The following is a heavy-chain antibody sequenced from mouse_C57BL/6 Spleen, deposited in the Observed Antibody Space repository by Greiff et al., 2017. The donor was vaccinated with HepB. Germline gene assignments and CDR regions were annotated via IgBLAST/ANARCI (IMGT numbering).Heavy chain of an antibody. V-gene: IGHV14-4*01. CDR2: IDPENGDT. CDR1: GFNIKDDY. CDR3: TTGAGAED. Sequence: EVKLMESGAELVRPGASVKLSCTASGFNIKDDYMNWVKQRPEQGLEWIGWIDPENGDTEYASKFQGKATITADTSSNTAYLQLSSLTSEDTAVYYCTTGAGAEDWGQGTTLTVSS. J-gene: IGHJ2*01. D-gene: IGHD3-3*01.